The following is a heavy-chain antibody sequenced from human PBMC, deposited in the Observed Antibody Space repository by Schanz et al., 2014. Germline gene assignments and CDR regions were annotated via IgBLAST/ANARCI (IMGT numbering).Heavy chain of an antibody. CDR2: IGGSGSDT. J-gene: IGHJ4*02. CDR3: AKKGGDYGSGSYQIIDD. D-gene: IGHD3-10*01. Sequence: EVQLVESGGGLVKPGDSLRLSCEASGFTFSSFAMSWVRQAPGKGLEWVSYIGGSGSDTYYADSVRGRFTISRDNSKNMLYLQMNSLRADDTAVYYCAKKGGDYGSGSYQIIDDWGQGTLVTVSS. CDR1: GFTFSSFA. V-gene: IGHV3-23*04.